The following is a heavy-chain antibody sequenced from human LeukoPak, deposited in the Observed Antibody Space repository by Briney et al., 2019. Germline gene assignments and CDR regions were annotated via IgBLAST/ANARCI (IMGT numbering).Heavy chain of an antibody. CDR2: IIPILGIA. CDR3: ASSRDYYDSSGYYLVY. V-gene: IGHV1-69*04. Sequence: AASVKVSCKASGGTFSSYAISWVRQAPGQGLEWMGRIIPILGIANYAQKFQGRVTITADKSTSTAHMELSSLRSEDTAVYYCASSRDYYDSSGYYLVYWGQGTLVTVSS. D-gene: IGHD3-22*01. CDR1: GGTFSSYA. J-gene: IGHJ4*02.